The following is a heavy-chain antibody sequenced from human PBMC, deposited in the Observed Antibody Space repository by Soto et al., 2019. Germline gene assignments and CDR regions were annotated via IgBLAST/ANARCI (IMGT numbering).Heavy chain of an antibody. CDR2: INRDGSNT. CDR1: GFTFSNYW. CDR3: TRADYGDTGAV. Sequence: EVQLVESGGGLVQPGGSLRLSCAASGFTFSNYWMHWVRQAPGKGLVWVSRINRDGSNTNYADSVKGRFTISRDNAKNTLYLQMNGLRAEDTAMYYCTRADYGDTGAVWGQGTLVTVSS. V-gene: IGHV3-74*01. J-gene: IGHJ4*02. D-gene: IGHD4-17*01.